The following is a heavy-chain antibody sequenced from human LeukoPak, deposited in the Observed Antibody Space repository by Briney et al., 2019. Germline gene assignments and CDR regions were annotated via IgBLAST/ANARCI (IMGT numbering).Heavy chain of an antibody. Sequence: SETLSLTCTVSGGSISSYYWSWIRQPPGKGLEWIGYIYYSGSTNYNPSLKSRVTISVDTSKNQFSLKLSSVTAADTAVYYCARVAFDGGAVAGRPYWGQGTLVTVSS. CDR3: ARVAFDGGAVAGRPY. D-gene: IGHD6-19*01. CDR1: GGSISSYY. CDR2: IYYSGST. J-gene: IGHJ4*02. V-gene: IGHV4-59*01.